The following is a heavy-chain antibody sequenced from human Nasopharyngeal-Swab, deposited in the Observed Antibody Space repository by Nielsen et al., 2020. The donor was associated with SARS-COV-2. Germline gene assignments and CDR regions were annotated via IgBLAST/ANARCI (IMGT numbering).Heavy chain of an antibody. Sequence: SETLSLTCTVSGGSISSGGYYWSWIRQHPGKGLEWIGYIDYSWSTYYNPSLKRRVTISVDTSQNQFSLKLSSVTAAETAVYYCARGIRTGVTIFGVAPNWFDPWGQGTLVTVSS. D-gene: IGHD3-3*01. CDR2: IDYSWST. CDR3: ARGIRTGVTIFGVAPNWFDP. V-gene: IGHV4-31*03. J-gene: IGHJ5*02. CDR1: GGSISSGGYY.